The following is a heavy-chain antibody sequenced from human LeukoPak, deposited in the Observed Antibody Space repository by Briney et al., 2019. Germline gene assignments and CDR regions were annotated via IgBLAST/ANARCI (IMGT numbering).Heavy chain of an antibody. CDR3: ATSGYTDYDRPT. D-gene: IGHD5-12*01. V-gene: IGHV3-23*03. CDR2: VTIGGSSS. CDR1: GFTFSNYV. Sequence: GGSLRLSCAASGFTFSNYVMAWVRQVPGKGPELVSVVTIGGSSSYYADSVKGRFTISRDNSKGTVYLQMNSLRIEDTAMYYCATSGYTDYDRPTWGQGVLVTVSS. J-gene: IGHJ5*02.